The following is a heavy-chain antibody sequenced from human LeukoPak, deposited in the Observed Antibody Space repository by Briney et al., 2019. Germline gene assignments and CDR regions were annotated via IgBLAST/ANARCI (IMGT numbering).Heavy chain of an antibody. CDR3: ARLGGGSYGYYYYGMDV. D-gene: IGHD1-26*01. CDR1: GGSISSYY. Sequence: PSETLSLTCTVSGGSISSYYWSWIRQPPGKGLEWIGYIYYSGSTNYNPSLKSRVTISVDTSKNQFSLKLSSVTAADTAVYYCARLGGGSYGYYYYGMDVWGQGTTVTVSS. J-gene: IGHJ6*02. V-gene: IGHV4-59*08. CDR2: IYYSGST.